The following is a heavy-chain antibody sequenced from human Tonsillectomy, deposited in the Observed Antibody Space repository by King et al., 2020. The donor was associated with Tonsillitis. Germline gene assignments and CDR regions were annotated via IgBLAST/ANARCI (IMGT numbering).Heavy chain of an antibody. D-gene: IGHD3-16*01. V-gene: IGHV3-30-3*01. Sequence: VQLVESGGGVVQPGRSLRLSCAASGFTFSSYAMHWVRQAPGKGLEWVAIISFDRSNKYYADSVKGRFTISRDNSKNTVYLQINSLRPEDTAVYYCARSPTAGGWYFDLWGRGTLVTVSS. J-gene: IGHJ2*01. CDR2: ISFDRSNK. CDR1: GFTFSSYA. CDR3: ARSPTAGGWYFDL.